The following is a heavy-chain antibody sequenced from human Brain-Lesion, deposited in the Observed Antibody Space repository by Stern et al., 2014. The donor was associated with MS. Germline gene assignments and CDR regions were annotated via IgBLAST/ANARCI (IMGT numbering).Heavy chain of an antibody. CDR2: IYYRGST. Sequence: VQLEESGPGLVKPSETLSLTCTVSGGSISSNSYYWGWIRQPPGKGLEWIGRIYYRGSTYYNPSLKSRVTISKATPKNQFSLNLKSVTAADTAVYFCAKVWLGELPENPFDYWGQGTLVTVSS. CDR3: AKVWLGELPENPFDY. D-gene: IGHD3-10*01. J-gene: IGHJ4*02. V-gene: IGHV4-39*01. CDR1: GGSISSNSYY.